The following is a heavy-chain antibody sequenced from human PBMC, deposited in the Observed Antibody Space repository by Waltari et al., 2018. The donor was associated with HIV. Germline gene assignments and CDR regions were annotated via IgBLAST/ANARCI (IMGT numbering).Heavy chain of an antibody. V-gene: IGHV4-39*01. J-gene: IGHJ5*02. CDR1: GGSITSTIYY. D-gene: IGHD1-26*01. Sequence: QLQVQESGPGLVKPSETLSLTCTVSGGSITSTIYYWGWIRQPPGKGLEWMGSVHHSGHTYYHPSRKSRVTVSVDTAKKKFSLKLTTVTAADTAVYYCAQVCLPAVGACNCIDPWGQGTLVTVSS. CDR2: VHHSGHT. CDR3: AQVCLPAVGACNCIDP.